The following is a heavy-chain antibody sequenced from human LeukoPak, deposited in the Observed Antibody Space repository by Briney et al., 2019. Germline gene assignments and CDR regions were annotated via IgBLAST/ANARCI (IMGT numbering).Heavy chain of an antibody. Sequence: GGSLRLSCVASGFSFGKYWMSWVRQAPGKGLEWVSAISASGSSTYYADSVRGRFTISRDNSKNTLYLQMNSLRAEDTAVYYCAKDPRFDYWGQGTLVTVSS. J-gene: IGHJ4*02. V-gene: IGHV3-23*01. CDR3: AKDPRFDY. CDR2: ISASGSST. CDR1: GFSFGKYW.